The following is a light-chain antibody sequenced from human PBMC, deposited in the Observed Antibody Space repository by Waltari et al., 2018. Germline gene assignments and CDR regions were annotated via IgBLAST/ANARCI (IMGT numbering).Light chain of an antibody. CDR2: GAS. CDR1: QSVSRA. J-gene: IGKJ1*01. V-gene: IGKV3-20*01. Sequence: EIVLAQSPGTLSLSPGERATLSCRASQSVSRALALYQQKPGQAPRLLLYGASSRATGIPDRFSGSGSGTDFSLTISRLEPEDFAVYFCQHYVRLPATFGQGTKVEIK. CDR3: QHYVRLPAT.